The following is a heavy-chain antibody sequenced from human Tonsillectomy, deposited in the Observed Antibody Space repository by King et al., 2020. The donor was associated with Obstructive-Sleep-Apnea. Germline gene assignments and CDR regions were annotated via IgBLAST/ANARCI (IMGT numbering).Heavy chain of an antibody. CDR3: TRRGQLGDDAFDI. V-gene: IGHV3-73*01. D-gene: IGHD1-1*01. J-gene: IGHJ3*02. CDR2: IRSKGNNYAP. Sequence: VQLVESGGGLVQPGGSLKLSCTASGFTFSGSTMHWVRQASGKGLEWVGRIRSKGNNYAPAYAASVKGRFTISRDDSKNTAYLQMNSLKTEDTAVYYCTRRGQLGDDAFDIWGQGTMVTVSS. CDR1: GFTFSGST.